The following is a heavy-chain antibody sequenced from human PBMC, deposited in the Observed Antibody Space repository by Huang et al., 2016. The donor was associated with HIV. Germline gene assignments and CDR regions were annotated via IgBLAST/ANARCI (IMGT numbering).Heavy chain of an antibody. CDR3: ARVDLLLGKYGDYEENAFDI. J-gene: IGHJ3*02. Sequence: QVQLQESGPGLVKPSETLSLTCTVSGGSVSSGSYYWSWIRQPPGKGLEWIGYIYYSGSTNHNPFRKSRVTISVDTSKNQFALKLSSVTAADTAVYYCARVDLLLGKYGDYEENAFDIWGQGTMVTVSS. D-gene: IGHD4-17*01. V-gene: IGHV4-61*01. CDR2: IYYSGST. CDR1: GGSVSSGSYY.